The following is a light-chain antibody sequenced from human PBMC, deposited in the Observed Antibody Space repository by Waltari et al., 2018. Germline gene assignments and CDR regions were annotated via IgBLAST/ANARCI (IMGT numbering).Light chain of an antibody. CDR2: EVS. V-gene: IGLV2-8*01. J-gene: IGLJ2*01. CDR1: SSDVGGYDH. Sequence: QSALTQPPSASGSPGQSVTISCTGTSSDVGGYDHVSWYQQYPGKAPKLMIYEVSKRPSGVPDRFSGSKSGSTASLTVSGLQAEDEADYYCSSRAGNNRVFGGGTTLTVL. CDR3: SSRAGNNRV.